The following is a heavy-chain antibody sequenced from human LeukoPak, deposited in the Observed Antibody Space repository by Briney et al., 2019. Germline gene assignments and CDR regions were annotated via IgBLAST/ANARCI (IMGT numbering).Heavy chain of an antibody. CDR1: GYTSTSYD. V-gene: IGHV1-8*01. CDR2: MNPNSDDT. CDR3: ARGGFGSGSHFDY. Sequence: GASVKVSCKASGYTSTSYDINWVRQATGQGLEWMGWMNPNSDDTGYVQKFQGRVTMTRSTSISTAYMELSSLRSEDTAIYYCARGGFGSGSHFDYWGQGTPVTVSS. J-gene: IGHJ4*02. D-gene: IGHD3-10*01.